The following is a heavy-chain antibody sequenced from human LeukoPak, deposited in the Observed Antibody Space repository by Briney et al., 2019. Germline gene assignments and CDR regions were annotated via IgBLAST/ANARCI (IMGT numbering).Heavy chain of an antibody. V-gene: IGHV1-24*01. CDR3: ARGLRGFWSGYYTYNWFDP. CDR1: GHTLTELS. Sequence: ASVKVSCKVSGHTLTELSMHWVRQAPGKGLEWMGGFDPEDGETIYAQKFQGRVTMTEDTSTDTAYMELSSLRSEDTAVYYCARGLRGFWSGYYTYNWFDPWGQGTLVTVSS. CDR2: FDPEDGET. D-gene: IGHD3-3*01. J-gene: IGHJ5*02.